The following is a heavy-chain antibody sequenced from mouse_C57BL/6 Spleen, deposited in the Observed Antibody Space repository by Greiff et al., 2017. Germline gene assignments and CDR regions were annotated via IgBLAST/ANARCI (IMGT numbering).Heavy chain of an antibody. CDR1: GYTFTSYG. D-gene: IGHD1-1*01. CDR3: ARGTTVGGYYAMDY. Sequence: QVQLQQSGAELARPGASVKLSCKASGYTFTSYGISWVKQRTGQGLEWIGEIYPRSGNTYYNEKFKGKATLTADKSSSTAYMELRSLTSEDSAVYFCARGTTVGGYYAMDYWGQGTSVTVSS. V-gene: IGHV1-81*01. J-gene: IGHJ4*01. CDR2: IYPRSGNT.